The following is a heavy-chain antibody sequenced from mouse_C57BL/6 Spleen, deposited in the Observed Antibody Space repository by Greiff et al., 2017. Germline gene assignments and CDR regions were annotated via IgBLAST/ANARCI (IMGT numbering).Heavy chain of an antibody. CDR3: ARSYGSSYFYWYFDV. J-gene: IGHJ1*03. CDR2: INPNNGGT. V-gene: IGHV1-22*01. CDR1: GYTFTDYN. Sequence: VQLQQSGPELVKPGASVKMSCKASGYTFTDYNMHWVKQSHGKSLEWIGYINPNNGGTSYNQKFKGKATLTVNKSSSTAYMELRSLTSEDSAVYYCARSYGSSYFYWYFDVWGTGTTVTVSS. D-gene: IGHD1-1*01.